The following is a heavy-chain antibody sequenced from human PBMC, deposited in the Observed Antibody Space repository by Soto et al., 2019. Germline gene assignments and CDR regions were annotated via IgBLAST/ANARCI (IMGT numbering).Heavy chain of an antibody. D-gene: IGHD1-7*01. CDR2: IYYSGST. CDR3: ARRTYYYGMDV. V-gene: IGHV4-39*01. Sequence: PSETLSLTCTVSGGSISSSIYYWGWIRQPPGKGLEWIGSIYYSGSTYYNPSLKSRVTISVDTSKNQFSLKLSSVTAADTAVYYCARRTYYYGMDVWGQGTTVTV. J-gene: IGHJ6*02. CDR1: GGSISSSIYY.